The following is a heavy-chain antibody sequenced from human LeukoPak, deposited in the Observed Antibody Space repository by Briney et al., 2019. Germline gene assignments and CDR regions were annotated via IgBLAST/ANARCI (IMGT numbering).Heavy chain of an antibody. CDR1: GGSFSGYY. CDR2: INHSGST. V-gene: IGHV4-34*01. Sequence: PSETLSLTCAVYGGSFSGYYCSWIRQPPGKGLEWIGEINHSGSTNYNPPLKSQVTISVDTSKNQFSLKLSSVTAADTAVYYCARALGYCSSTSCYTAWFDPWGQGTLVTVSS. D-gene: IGHD2-2*02. J-gene: IGHJ5*02. CDR3: ARALGYCSSTSCYTAWFDP.